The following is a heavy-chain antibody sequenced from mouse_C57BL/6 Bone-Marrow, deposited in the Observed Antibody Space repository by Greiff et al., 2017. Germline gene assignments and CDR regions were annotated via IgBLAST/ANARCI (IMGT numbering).Heavy chain of an antibody. Sequence: VQLQQPGAELVMPGASVKLSCKASGYTFTSYWMHWVKQRPGQGLEWIGEIDTSDSYTNYNQKFKGKSTLTVDKASSTAYMQLSSLTSEDSAVYYGARDYYGSSYVDDAMDYWGQGTSVTVSS. D-gene: IGHD1-1*01. CDR1: GYTFTSYW. CDR3: ARDYYGSSYVDDAMDY. CDR2: IDTSDSYT. V-gene: IGHV1-69*01. J-gene: IGHJ4*01.